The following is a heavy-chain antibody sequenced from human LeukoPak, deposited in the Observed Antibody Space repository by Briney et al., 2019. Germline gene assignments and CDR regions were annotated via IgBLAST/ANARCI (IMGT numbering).Heavy chain of an antibody. CDR3: ARGGSRATFDS. J-gene: IGHJ4*02. V-gene: IGHV1-2*02. CDR2: INPKNGGT. CDR1: GYTFTGYY. Sequence: ASVKVSCKASGYTFTGYYMRWVRQAPGQGLEWMGWINPKNGGTNYAQMFQGRVTMTRDTSVTTVYMDLSSLRSDDTAIYYCARGGSRATFDSWGQGTLVTVSS. D-gene: IGHD2-2*01.